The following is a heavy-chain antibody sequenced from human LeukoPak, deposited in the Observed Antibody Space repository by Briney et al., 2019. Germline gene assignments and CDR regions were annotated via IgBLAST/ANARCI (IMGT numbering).Heavy chain of an antibody. J-gene: IGHJ4*02. V-gene: IGHV4-39*01. CDR1: GGSISSSSYY. CDR2: IYYSGST. CDR3: ARVTPLDYYGSGSYLDY. Sequence: PSATLSLTCTVSGGSISSSSYYWGWIRQPPGKGLEWIGSIYYSGSTYYNPSLKSRVTISVDTSKNQFSLKLSSVTAADTAVYYCARVTPLDYYGSGSYLDYWGQGTLVTVSS. D-gene: IGHD3-10*01.